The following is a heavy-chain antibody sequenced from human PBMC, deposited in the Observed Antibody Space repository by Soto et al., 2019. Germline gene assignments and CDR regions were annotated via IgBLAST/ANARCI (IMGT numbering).Heavy chain of an antibody. CDR2: FNPIFGAP. CDR3: AVGNSTTYTWFDP. V-gene: IGHV1-69*13. D-gene: IGHD1-7*01. J-gene: IGHJ5*02. CDR1: GGTFSNSA. Sequence: SVKVSCKASGGTFSNSAIYWVRQAPGQGLVWMGGFNPIFGAPYYAQTFQGRVTITADESTGTVYMDLSSLRSEDTAVYYCAVGNSTTYTWFDPWGQGTLVTVSS.